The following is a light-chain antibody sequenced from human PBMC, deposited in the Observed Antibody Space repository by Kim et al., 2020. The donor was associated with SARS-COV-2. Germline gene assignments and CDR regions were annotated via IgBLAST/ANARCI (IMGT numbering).Light chain of an antibody. Sequence: RVTIACTWSSSNFVAGFDVHWYQQLPGTTPKLLIYGNNHRPSGVPDRFSGSKSGTSASLAITGLQAEDEADYYCQSYDSSLSGLVFGGGTQLTVL. J-gene: IGLJ3*02. CDR1: SSNFVAGFD. CDR2: GNN. V-gene: IGLV1-40*01. CDR3: QSYDSSLSGLV.